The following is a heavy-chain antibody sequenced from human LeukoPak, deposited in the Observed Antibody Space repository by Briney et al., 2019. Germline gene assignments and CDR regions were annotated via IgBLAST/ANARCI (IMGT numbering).Heavy chain of an antibody. CDR1: GYTFTGYY. V-gene: IGHV1-2*02. J-gene: IGHJ4*02. CDR2: INPNSGGT. Sequence: ASVKVSCKASGYTFTGYYMHWVRQAPGQGLEWMGWINPNSGGTNYAQKFQGRVTMTRDTSISTAYMELSRLRSDDTAVYCCARGGRGYYGSGSYSDYWGQGTLVTVSS. D-gene: IGHD3-10*01. CDR3: ARGGRGYYGSGSYSDY.